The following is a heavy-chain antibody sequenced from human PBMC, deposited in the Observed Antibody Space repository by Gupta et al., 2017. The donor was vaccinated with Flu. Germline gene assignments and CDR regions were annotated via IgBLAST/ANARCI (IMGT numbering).Heavy chain of an antibody. D-gene: IGHD1-26*01. CDR1: GFTMSSYW. V-gene: IGHV3-7*01. Sequence: EASGFTMSSYWMSWVRQAPGKGLEWVANIKQDAREKYYGDSVKGRFSISRDNAKNSHYLQMNNLRAEDTAVYYCARDSGRFYIDYWCQGTLVTVSS. CDR3: ARDSGRFYIDY. J-gene: IGHJ4*02. CDR2: IKQDAREK.